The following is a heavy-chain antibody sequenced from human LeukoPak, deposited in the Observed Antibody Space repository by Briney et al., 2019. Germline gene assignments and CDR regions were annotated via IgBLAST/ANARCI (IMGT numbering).Heavy chain of an antibody. J-gene: IGHJ6*02. CDR2: ISYDGSNK. V-gene: IGHV3-30-3*01. Sequence: PGGSLRLSCAASGFTFSSYAMHWVRQAPGKGLEWVAVISYDGSNKYYADSVKGRFTISRDNSKDTLYLQMNSLRAEDTAVYYCARELVGFYYYYGMDAWGQGTTVTVSS. CDR3: ARELVGFYYYYGMDA. CDR1: GFTFSSYA. D-gene: IGHD2-2*01.